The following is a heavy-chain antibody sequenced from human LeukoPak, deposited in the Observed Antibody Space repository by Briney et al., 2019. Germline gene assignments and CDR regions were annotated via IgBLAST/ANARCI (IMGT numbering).Heavy chain of an antibody. J-gene: IGHJ6*03. D-gene: IGHD3-3*01. Sequence: ASVKVSCKASGYTFTSYDINWVRQATGQGPEWMGWMNPNSGNTGYAQKFQGRVTMTRNTSISTAYMELSSLRSEDTAVYYCARRYYDFWSGYYIYYYYYYMDVWGKGTTVTVSS. V-gene: IGHV1-8*01. CDR2: MNPNSGNT. CDR1: GYTFTSYD. CDR3: ARRYYDFWSGYYIYYYYYYMDV.